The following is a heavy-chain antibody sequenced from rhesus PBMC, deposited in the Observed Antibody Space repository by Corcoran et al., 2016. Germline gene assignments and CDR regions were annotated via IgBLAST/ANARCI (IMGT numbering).Heavy chain of an antibody. CDR1: GYTFTDYY. Sequence: QVQLVQSGAEVKKPGSSVKVSCKAPGYTFTDYYMHWVRQAPRQGLKWMGWINPYNGNTKYAQKFQGRVTMTRDPSTSTAYMELSSLRSEDTAVYYCARLRYCSSTYCSEFDLWGPGTPITISS. J-gene: IGHJ2*01. CDR2: INPYNGNT. CDR3: ARLRYCSSTYCSEFDL. D-gene: IGHD2-15*01. V-gene: IGHV1S2*01.